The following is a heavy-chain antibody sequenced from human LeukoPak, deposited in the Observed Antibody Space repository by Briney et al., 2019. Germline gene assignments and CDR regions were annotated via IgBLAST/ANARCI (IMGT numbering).Heavy chain of an antibody. V-gene: IGHV3-53*01. Sequence: PGGSLRLSCAASGFTVSSNYMSSVRQAPGKGLEWDSVNYSGGSTYYADSVKGRVTLCRDNSQNTLYPQMNSLRAHGPAVFYEAREGPHLPLYPYGMDVWGQGTTVTVSS. D-gene: IGHD2/OR15-2a*01. CDR2: NYSGGST. CDR1: GFTVSSNY. CDR3: AREGPHLPLYPYGMDV. J-gene: IGHJ6*02.